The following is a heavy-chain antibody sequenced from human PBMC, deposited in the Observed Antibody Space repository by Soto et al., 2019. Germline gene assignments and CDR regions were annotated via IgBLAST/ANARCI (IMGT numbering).Heavy chain of an antibody. Sequence: GGSLRLSCAASGFTFSDYCMYWVRQAPGKGLEWVSYISSSSTIYYADSVKGRFTISRDNAKNSLYLQMNSLRDEDTAVYCCARDYYESSGRHTRWFDLWGQGTLVTGSS. CDR2: ISSSSTI. CDR1: GFTFSDYC. D-gene: IGHD3-22*01. CDR3: ARDYYESSGRHTRWFDL. J-gene: IGHJ5*02. V-gene: IGHV3-48*02.